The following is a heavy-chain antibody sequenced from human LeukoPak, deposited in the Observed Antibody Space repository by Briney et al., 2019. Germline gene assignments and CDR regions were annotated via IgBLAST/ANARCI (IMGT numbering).Heavy chain of an antibody. Sequence: ASVKVSCKASGYTFTSYGISWVRQAPGQGLEWMGWISAYNGNTNYAQKLQGRVTMTTDTSTSTAYMELRSLRSDDTAVYYCAGSMVGTHFFDYWGQGTLVTVSS. CDR2: ISAYNGNT. J-gene: IGHJ4*02. D-gene: IGHD1-26*01. CDR1: GYTFTSYG. CDR3: AGSMVGTHFFDY. V-gene: IGHV1-18*01.